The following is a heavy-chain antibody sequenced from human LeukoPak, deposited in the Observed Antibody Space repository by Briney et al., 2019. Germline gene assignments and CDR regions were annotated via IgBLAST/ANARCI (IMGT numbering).Heavy chain of an antibody. J-gene: IGHJ4*02. V-gene: IGHV4-34*01. D-gene: IGHD4-17*01. CDR1: GGSFSDHC. CDR3: ARDQLATVTTPAPGCFDY. CDR2: INHSGST. Sequence: SETLSLTCAVYGGSFSDHCWTCIRQSPGKGLEWIGEINHSGSTSYDPSLKSRVTISVDMSQKQFSLKLSSVTAADTAVYYCARDQLATVTTPAPGCFDYWDQGTLVTVSS.